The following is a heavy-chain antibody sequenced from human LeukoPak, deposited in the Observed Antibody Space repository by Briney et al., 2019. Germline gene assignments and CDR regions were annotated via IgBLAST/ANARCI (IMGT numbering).Heavy chain of an antibody. CDR1: GFTFSSFA. Sequence: GGSLRLSCAASGFTFSSFAMHWVRQAPGKGLEYVSAISSNGGSTYYANSVKGRFTISRDNSKNTLYLQMGSLRAEDMAVYYCARGLNVLRFLEWLSNPSAILDYWGQGTLVTVSS. V-gene: IGHV3-64*01. CDR2: ISSNGGST. CDR3: ARGLNVLRFLEWLSNPSAILDY. D-gene: IGHD3-3*01. J-gene: IGHJ4*02.